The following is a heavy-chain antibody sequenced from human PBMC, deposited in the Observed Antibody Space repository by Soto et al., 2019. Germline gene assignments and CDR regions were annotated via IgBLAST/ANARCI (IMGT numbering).Heavy chain of an antibody. Sequence: RSLTCAVSGYSISSGYYWGWIRQPPGKGLEWIGSIYHSGSTYYNPSLKSRVTISVDTSKNQFSLKLSSVTAADTAVYYCAKYALGGMDVWGQGTTVTVSS. CDR2: IYHSGST. D-gene: IGHD2-2*01. V-gene: IGHV4-38-2*01. CDR3: AKYALGGMDV. CDR1: GYSISSGYY. J-gene: IGHJ6*02.